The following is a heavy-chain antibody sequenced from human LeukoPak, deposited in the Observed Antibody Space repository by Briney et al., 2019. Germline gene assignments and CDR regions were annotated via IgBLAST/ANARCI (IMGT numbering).Heavy chain of an antibody. CDR3: ATIGNIVLVPAAMTFDY. D-gene: IGHD2-2*01. CDR2: IKSKTDGGTA. J-gene: IGHJ4*02. CDR1: GFTFSNAW. V-gene: IGHV3-15*01. Sequence: GGSLRLSCAASGFTFSNAWMSWVRQVAGKGLEWVGRIKSKTDGGTADYAAPVKGRFTISRDDSKNTLYLQMNSLRGEDTAVYYCATIGNIVLVPAAMTFDYWGQGTLVTVSS.